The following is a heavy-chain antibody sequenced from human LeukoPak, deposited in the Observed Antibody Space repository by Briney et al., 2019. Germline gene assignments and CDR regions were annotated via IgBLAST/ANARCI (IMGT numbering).Heavy chain of an antibody. CDR1: GFTFDNYA. V-gene: IGHV3-30-3*01. J-gene: IGHJ4*02. CDR3: AREGSIVARTDY. Sequence: GRSLRLSCEASGFTFDNYAMHWVRQAPGRRLEWVAVISFDGDQEYYPDSVKGRFTISRDNSKNTLYLQMNGLKTEDTAVYYCAREGSIVARTDYWGQGALVIVSS. D-gene: IGHD3-16*02. CDR2: ISFDGDQE.